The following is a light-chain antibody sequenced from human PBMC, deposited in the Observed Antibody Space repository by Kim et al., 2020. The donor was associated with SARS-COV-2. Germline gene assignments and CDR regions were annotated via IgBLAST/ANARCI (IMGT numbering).Light chain of an antibody. CDR1: QTVTSNY. J-gene: IGKJ4*01. CDR3: QQYGSSPRT. CDR2: AAS. V-gene: IGKV3-20*01. Sequence: EIVLTQSPGTLSLSPGERATLSCRASQTVTSNYLAWYQQRPGQAPTLLIYAASTRATGIPDRFRGSGSGTEFTLAINRLEPEDFAVYYCQQYGSSPRTFGEGTRVDIK.